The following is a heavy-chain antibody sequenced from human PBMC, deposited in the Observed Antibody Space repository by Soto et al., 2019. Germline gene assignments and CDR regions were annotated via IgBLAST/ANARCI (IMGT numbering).Heavy chain of an antibody. CDR1: GASVSHGY. D-gene: IGHD3-22*01. Sequence: QMQLQASGPGLVKPSETLSLTCNVSGASVSHGYWSWIRQPPGKGLEWIGFMYFGGSFNYNPSLTXRXTISVETSKNQFSMKLTSVTASDTAVYYCARSYYDSTGFAVDPWGQGTLVTVSS. CDR3: ARSYYDSTGFAVDP. V-gene: IGHV4-59*02. J-gene: IGHJ5*02. CDR2: MYFGGSF.